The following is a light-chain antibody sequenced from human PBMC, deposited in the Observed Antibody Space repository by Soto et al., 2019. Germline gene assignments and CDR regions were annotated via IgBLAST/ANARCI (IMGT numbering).Light chain of an antibody. V-gene: IGKV1-39*01. J-gene: IGKJ2*01. CDR3: QHSYCTPST. CDR2: DAS. Sequence: IQMSQSPSSLSASVGDRVTITCRASQSISSDLNWYQQKPGKAPTILIYDASSLQSGGPPMFSGSGSGTDFNFSISSLQPEDFATYCCQHSYCTPSTFGQGTKLEIK. CDR1: QSISSD.